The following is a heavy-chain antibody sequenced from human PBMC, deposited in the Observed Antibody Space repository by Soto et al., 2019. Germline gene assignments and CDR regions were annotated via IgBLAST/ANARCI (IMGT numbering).Heavy chain of an antibody. J-gene: IGHJ4*02. V-gene: IGHV4-31*03. CDR2: IYYSGST. D-gene: IGHD2-2*01. CDR3: ARGRDVYCSSTSCYYFDY. Sequence: PSETLSLTCTVSGGSISSGGYYWSWIRQHPGKGLEWIGYIYYSGSTYYNPSLKSRVTMSVDTSKNQFSLKLSSVTAADTAVYYCARGRDVYCSSTSCYYFDYWGQGTLVTVSS. CDR1: GGSISSGGYY.